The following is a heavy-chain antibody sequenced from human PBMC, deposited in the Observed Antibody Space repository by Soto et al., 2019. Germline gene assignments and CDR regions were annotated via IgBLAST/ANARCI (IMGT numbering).Heavy chain of an antibody. D-gene: IGHD3-10*01. CDR2: IYSGGST. CDR1: GFTVSSNY. V-gene: IGHV3-53*01. Sequence: EVQLVESGGGLIQPGGSLRLSCAASGFTVSSNYMSWVRQAPGKGLEWVSVIYSGGSTYYADSVKGRFTISRDNSKNTLYLQMNSLRAEDTAVYYCASQITMVQWGMDVWGQGTTVTVSS. CDR3: ASQITMVQWGMDV. J-gene: IGHJ6*02.